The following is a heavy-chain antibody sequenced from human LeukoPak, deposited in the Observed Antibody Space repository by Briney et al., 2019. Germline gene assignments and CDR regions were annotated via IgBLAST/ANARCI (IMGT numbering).Heavy chain of an antibody. J-gene: IGHJ6*03. V-gene: IGHV4-59*01. D-gene: IGHD2-15*01. CDR3: ARSVEGYCRGGSCYSYSYYMDV. Sequence: SETLSLTCTVSGGSISSYYWSWIRQPPGKGLEWLGYIYYSGSTNYNPSLQSRVTISVDTSKNQFSPKLSSVPAADTAIYYCARSVEGYCRGGSCYSYSYYMDVWGKGTTVTVSS. CDR1: GGSISSYY. CDR2: IYYSGST.